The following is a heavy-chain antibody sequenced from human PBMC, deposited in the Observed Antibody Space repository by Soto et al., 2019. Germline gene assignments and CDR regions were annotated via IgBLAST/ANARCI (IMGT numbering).Heavy chain of an antibody. V-gene: IGHV3-74*01. CDR2: IKNDGSRT. D-gene: IGHD5-12*01. CDR1: GFTFRSYW. J-gene: IGHJ4*02. Sequence: EVQLVESGGGLVQPGGSLRLSCAASGFTFRSYWMHWVRQAPGKGLIWVSRIKNDGSRTTYADSVKGRFTISRDNAKNTRFLQMNSLRAEDTAVYYCARDRGYSGYDTWGQGTLVTVSS. CDR3: ARDRGYSGYDT.